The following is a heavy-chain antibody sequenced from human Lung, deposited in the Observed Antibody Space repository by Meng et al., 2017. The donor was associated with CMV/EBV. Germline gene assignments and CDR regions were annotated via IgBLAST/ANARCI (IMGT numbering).Heavy chain of an antibody. V-gene: IGHV3-43D*03. CDR1: GFTFDDYA. CDR2: ISWDGGST. D-gene: IGHD4-23*01. Sequence: LSLTXAASGFTFDDYAMHWVRQAPGKGLEWVSLISWDGGSTYYADSVKGRFTISRDNSKNSLYLQMNSLRAEDTALYYCAKDSDGGKGYYYYGMDVWGQGTTVTVSS. CDR3: AKDSDGGKGYYYYGMDV. J-gene: IGHJ6*02.